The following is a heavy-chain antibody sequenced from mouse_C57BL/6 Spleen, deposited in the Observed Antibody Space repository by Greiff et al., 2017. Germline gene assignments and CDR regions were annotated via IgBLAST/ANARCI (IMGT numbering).Heavy chain of an antibody. D-gene: IGHD3-2*02. J-gene: IGHJ4*01. CDR1: GYTFTGYW. Sequence: QVQLKQSGAELMKPGASVKLSCKATGYTFTGYWIEWVKQRPGHGLEWIGEILPGSGSTNYNEKFKGKATFTADTSSNTAYMQLSSLTTEDSAIYYCSQGGQLRLRYAMDYWGQGTSVTVSS. CDR3: SQGGQLRLRYAMDY. V-gene: IGHV1-9*01. CDR2: ILPGSGST.